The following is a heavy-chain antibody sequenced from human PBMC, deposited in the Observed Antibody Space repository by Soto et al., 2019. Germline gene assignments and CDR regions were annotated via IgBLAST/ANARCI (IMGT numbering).Heavy chain of an antibody. D-gene: IGHD3-22*01. CDR2: INPSGGST. CDR1: GYTFTSYY. CDR3: ARDRPIVVVITTSYYYYYGMDV. J-gene: IGHJ6*02. Sequence: ASVKVSCKASGYTFTSYYMHWVRQAPGQGLEWMGIINPSGGSTSYAQKFQGRVTMTRDTSTSTVYMELSSLRSEDTAVYYCARDRPIVVVITTSYYYYYGMDVWGQGTTDTVSS. V-gene: IGHV1-46*03.